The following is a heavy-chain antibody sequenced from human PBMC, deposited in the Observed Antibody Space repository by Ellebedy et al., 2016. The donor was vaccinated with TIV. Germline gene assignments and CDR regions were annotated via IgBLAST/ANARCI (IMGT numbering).Heavy chain of an antibody. J-gene: IGHJ6*02. CDR1: GYTFTNYY. Sequence: AASVKVSCKASGYTFTNYYMNWVRQAPGQGLEWMGLINPGGGSTSYAQKFQGRVTMTRDTYKSTVYMELSSLSSEDTALYYCARAPLSGVFYGMDVWGQGTTVTVSS. CDR3: ARAPLSGVFYGMDV. CDR2: INPGGGST. V-gene: IGHV1-46*01. D-gene: IGHD3-16*02.